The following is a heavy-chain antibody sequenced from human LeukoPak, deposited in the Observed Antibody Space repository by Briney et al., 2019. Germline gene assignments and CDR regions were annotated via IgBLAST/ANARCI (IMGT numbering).Heavy chain of an antibody. Sequence: GASVKVSCKASGGTFSSYAISWVRQAPGQGLEWMGWINPNSGGTNYAQKFQGRVTMTRDTSISTAYMELSRLRSDDTAVYYCARDRGSGWYEGPYFDYWGQGTLVTVSS. J-gene: IGHJ4*02. CDR3: ARDRGSGWYEGPYFDY. CDR2: INPNSGGT. V-gene: IGHV1-2*02. D-gene: IGHD6-19*01. CDR1: GGTFSSYA.